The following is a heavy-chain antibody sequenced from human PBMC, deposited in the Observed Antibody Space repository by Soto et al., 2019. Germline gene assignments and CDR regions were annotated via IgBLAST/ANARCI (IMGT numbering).Heavy chain of an antibody. D-gene: IGHD1-26*01. CDR3: AKDAQGWELAPDYFDY. CDR2: ISYDGSNK. J-gene: IGHJ4*02. CDR1: GFTFSSYG. Sequence: QVQLVESGGGVVQPGRSLRLSCAASGFTFSSYGMHWVRQAPGKGLEWVAVISYDGSNKYYADSVKGRFTISRDNSKNPLYLQMNSLRAEDTAVYYCAKDAQGWELAPDYFDYWGQGTLVTVSS. V-gene: IGHV3-30*18.